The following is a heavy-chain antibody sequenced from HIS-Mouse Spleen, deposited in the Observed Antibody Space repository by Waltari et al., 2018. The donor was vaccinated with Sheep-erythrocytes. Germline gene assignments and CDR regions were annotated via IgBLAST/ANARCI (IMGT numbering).Heavy chain of an antibody. D-gene: IGHD3-9*01. Sequence: QVQLQESGPGLVKPSETLSLTCTVSGYSISSGYYWGWIRQPPGKGLEWIGSIDHSGSTYYNPSLKSRVTISVDTSKNQFSLKLSSVTAADTAVYYCARDLGYDILTGYYSDAFDIWGQGTMVTVSS. J-gene: IGHJ3*02. CDR3: ARDLGYDILTGYYSDAFDI. CDR1: GYSISSGYY. V-gene: IGHV4-38-2*02. CDR2: IDHSGST.